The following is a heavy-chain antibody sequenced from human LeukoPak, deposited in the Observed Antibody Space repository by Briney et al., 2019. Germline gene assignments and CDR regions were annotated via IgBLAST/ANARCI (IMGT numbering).Heavy chain of an antibody. Sequence: ASVKVSCKASGYTFRNYGITWVRQAPGQGLEWMGWISTYNGDTHYAQNLQGRVTVTTDTSTSTVYMELRSLGSEDTAVYYGARDPANSCGYYAYFDYWGQGTLVTVSS. V-gene: IGHV1-18*01. CDR1: GYTFRNYG. D-gene: IGHD3-10*01. J-gene: IGHJ4*02. CDR3: ARDPANSCGYYAYFDY. CDR2: ISTYNGDT.